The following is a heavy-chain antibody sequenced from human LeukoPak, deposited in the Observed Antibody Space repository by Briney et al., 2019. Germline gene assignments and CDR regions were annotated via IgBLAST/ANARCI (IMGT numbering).Heavy chain of an antibody. V-gene: IGHV3-11*01. CDR3: AKEVTFGGDKWFDY. D-gene: IGHD3-16*01. CDR1: GFTFNDHN. Sequence: GGSLRLSCAASGFTFNDHNMSWIRQAPGKGLEWISYINNSGRTIYYADSVKGRFTISRDNAKKSLYLQMNSLRAEDTALYYCAKEVTFGGDKWFDYWGQGTLVTVSS. CDR2: INNSGRTI. J-gene: IGHJ4*02.